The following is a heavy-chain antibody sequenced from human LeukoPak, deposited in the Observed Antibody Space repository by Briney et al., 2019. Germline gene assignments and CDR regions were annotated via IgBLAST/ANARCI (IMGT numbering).Heavy chain of an antibody. CDR2: INHSGST. CDR3: ARGLAAAGHNWFDP. D-gene: IGHD6-13*01. CDR1: GGSFSGYY. Sequence: PSETLSLICAVYGGSFSGYYWSWIRQPPGKGLEWIGEINHSGSTNYNPSLKSRVTISVDTSKNQFSLKLSSVTAADTAVYYCARGLAAAGHNWFDPWGQGTLVTVSS. V-gene: IGHV4-34*01. J-gene: IGHJ5*02.